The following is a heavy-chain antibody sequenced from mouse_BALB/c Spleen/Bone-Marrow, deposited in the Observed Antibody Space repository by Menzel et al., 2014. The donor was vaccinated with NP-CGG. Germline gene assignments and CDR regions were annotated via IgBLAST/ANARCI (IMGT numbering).Heavy chain of an antibody. V-gene: IGHV5-9-2*01. Sequence: EVKLMESGGGLVKSGGSLKLSCAASGFTFSNYGMSWVHQTPEKRLEWVATISGGGSYTFYSDSVKGRFTISRDNAKNNLYLQLSSLRSEDTALYYCARHAYYDQTEVSFVYWGQGTLVTVSA. CDR3: ARHAYYDQTEVSFVY. CDR1: GFTFSNYG. CDR2: ISGGGSYT. D-gene: IGHD2-4*01. J-gene: IGHJ3*01.